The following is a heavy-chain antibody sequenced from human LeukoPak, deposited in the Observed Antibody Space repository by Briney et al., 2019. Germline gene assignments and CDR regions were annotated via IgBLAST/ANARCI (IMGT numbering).Heavy chain of an antibody. CDR3: ARDLMVRGETGAFDI. J-gene: IGHJ3*02. D-gene: IGHD3-10*01. Sequence: PGGSLRLSCAASGFTFSSYAMHWVRQAPGKGLEWVAVISYDGSNKYYADSVKGRFTISRDNSKNTLYLQMNSLRVEDTAVYYCARDLMVRGETGAFDIWGQGTMVTVSS. CDR2: ISYDGSNK. CDR1: GFTFSSYA. V-gene: IGHV3-30*04.